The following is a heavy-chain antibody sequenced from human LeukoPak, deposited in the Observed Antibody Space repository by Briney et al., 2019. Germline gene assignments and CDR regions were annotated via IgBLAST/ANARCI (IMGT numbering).Heavy chain of an antibody. J-gene: IGHJ3*02. D-gene: IGHD3-9*01. CDR1: GGTFSSYA. CDR2: IIPIFGTA. V-gene: IGHV1-69*01. CDR3: ARESLTGDAFDI. Sequence: ASVKVSCKASGGTFSSYAISWVRQAPGQGLEWMGGIIPIFGTANYAQKFQGRVTITADESTSTAYMELSSLRSEDTAVHYCARESLTGDAFDIWGQGTTVTVSS.